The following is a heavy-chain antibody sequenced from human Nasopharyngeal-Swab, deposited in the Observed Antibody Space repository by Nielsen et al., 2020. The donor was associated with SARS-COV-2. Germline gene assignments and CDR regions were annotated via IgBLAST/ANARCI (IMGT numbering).Heavy chain of an antibody. CDR3: ARGYDSSGYLRPIDAFYI. CDR2: IGTAGDT. D-gene: IGHD3-22*01. V-gene: IGHV3-13*04. Sequence: GGSLRLSCAASGFTFSSYDMHWVRQATGKGLEWVSAIGTAGDTYYPGSVKGRFTISRENAKNSLYLQMNSLRAGDTAVYYCARGYDSSGYLRPIDAFYIWGQGTMVTVSS. CDR1: GFTFSSYD. J-gene: IGHJ3*02.